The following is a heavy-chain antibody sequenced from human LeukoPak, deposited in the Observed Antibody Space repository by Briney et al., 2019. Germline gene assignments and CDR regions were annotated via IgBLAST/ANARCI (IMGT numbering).Heavy chain of an antibody. CDR1: GGSFSGYY. J-gene: IGHJ5*02. CDR2: INHSGST. V-gene: IGHV4-34*01. D-gene: IGHD2-21*02. CDR3: ARGLAYCGGDCP. Sequence: PSETLSLTCAVYGGSFSGYYWSWIRQPPGKGLEWIGEINHSGSTNYNPSLKGRVTISVDTSKNQFSLKLSSVTAADTAVYYCARGLAYCGGDCPWGQGTLVTVSS.